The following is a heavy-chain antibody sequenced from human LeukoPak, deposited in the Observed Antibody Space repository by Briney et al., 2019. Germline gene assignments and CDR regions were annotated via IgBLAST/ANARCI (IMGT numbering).Heavy chain of an antibody. J-gene: IGHJ4*02. CDR1: GGSFSGYY. CDR2: INHSGST. D-gene: IGHD3-10*01. Sequence: PSETLSLTCAVYGGSFSGYYWSWIRQPPGKGLEWIGEINHSGSTTSNPSLKSRVTISLDTSKNQFSLRLSALAAAKTAVNSFARADGSGSYYDDYWGQGTLVSVSS. V-gene: IGHV4-34*01. CDR3: ARADGSGSYYDDY.